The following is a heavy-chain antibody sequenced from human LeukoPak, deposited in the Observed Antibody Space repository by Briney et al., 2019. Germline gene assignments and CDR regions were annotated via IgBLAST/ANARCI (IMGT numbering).Heavy chain of an antibody. Sequence: SETLSLTCAVYGGSFSGYYWSWIRQPPGRGLEWIGEINHSGSTNYNPSLKSRVTISVDTSKNQFSLKLSSVTAADTAVYYCARGHGRGYWYFDLWGRGTLVTVSS. V-gene: IGHV4-34*01. J-gene: IGHJ2*01. CDR3: ARGHGRGYWYFDL. D-gene: IGHD4-17*01. CDR2: INHSGST. CDR1: GGSFSGYY.